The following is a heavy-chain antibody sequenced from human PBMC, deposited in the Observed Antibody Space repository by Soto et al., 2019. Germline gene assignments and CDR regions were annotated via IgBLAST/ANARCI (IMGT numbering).Heavy chain of an antibody. CDR3: ARQYYYDSSGFDY. D-gene: IGHD3-22*01. V-gene: IGHV4-61*01. CDR1: GGSVSSGSYY. J-gene: IGHJ4*02. Sequence: SSETLSLTCSVSGGSVSSGSYYWSWIRQPPGKGLEWIGYIYYSGSTNYNPSLKSRVTISVDTSKNQFSLKLSSVTAADTAVYYCARQYYYDSSGFDYWGQGTLVTVSS. CDR2: IYYSGST.